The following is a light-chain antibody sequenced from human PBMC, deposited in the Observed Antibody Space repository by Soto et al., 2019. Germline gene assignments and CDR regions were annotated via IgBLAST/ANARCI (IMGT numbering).Light chain of an antibody. Sequence: QSALTQPASVSGSPGQSITISCTGTSSDVGGYDYVAWYQRHPGKAPKLMIYDVFNRPSGVSHRFSGSKSGNTASLTSSGLQAEDEVDSCCSSYTSSRTLVFGGGTKLTVL. CDR3: SSYTSSRTLV. CDR1: SSDVGGYDY. V-gene: IGLV2-14*03. CDR2: DVF. J-gene: IGLJ3*02.